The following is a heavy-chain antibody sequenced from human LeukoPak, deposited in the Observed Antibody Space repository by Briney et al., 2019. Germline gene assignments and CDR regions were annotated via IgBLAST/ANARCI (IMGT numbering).Heavy chain of an antibody. CDR2: ISSSSSTI. Sequence: PGGSLRLSCAASGFTFSSYSMNWVRQAAGKGLEWVSYISSSSSTIYYADSVKGRFTISRDNAKNSLYLQMNSLRAEDTAVYYCARDLEGGAFDIWGQGTMVTVSS. J-gene: IGHJ3*02. CDR1: GFTFSSYS. V-gene: IGHV3-48*01. D-gene: IGHD3-3*01. CDR3: ARDLEGGAFDI.